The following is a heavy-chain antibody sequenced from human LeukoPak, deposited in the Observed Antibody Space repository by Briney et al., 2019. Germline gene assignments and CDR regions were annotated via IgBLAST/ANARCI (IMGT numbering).Heavy chain of an antibody. Sequence: PSETLSLTCAVHGGSFSGYYWSWIRQPPGKGLEWIGEINHSGSTNYNPSLKSRVTISVDTSKNQFSLKLSSVTAADTAVYYCARRKDIVVVPAVRGAFDYWGQGTLVTVSS. V-gene: IGHV4-34*01. CDR1: GGSFSGYY. CDR3: ARRKDIVVVPAVRGAFDY. J-gene: IGHJ4*02. D-gene: IGHD2-2*01. CDR2: INHSGST.